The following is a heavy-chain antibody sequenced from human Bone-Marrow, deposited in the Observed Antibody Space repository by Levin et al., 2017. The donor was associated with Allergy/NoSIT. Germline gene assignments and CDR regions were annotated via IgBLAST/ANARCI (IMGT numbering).Heavy chain of an antibody. CDR1: GFTFDDYA. V-gene: IGHV3-9*01. D-gene: IGHD2-2*01. J-gene: IGHJ6*02. CDR3: AKLGYCSSTSCYGLYYGMDV. CDR2: ISWNSGSI. Sequence: PGGSLRLSCAASGFTFDDYAMHWVRQAPGKGLEWVSGISWNSGSIGYADSVKGRFTISRDNAKNSLYLQMNSLRAEDTALYYCAKLGYCSSTSCYGLYYGMDVWGQGTTVTVSS.